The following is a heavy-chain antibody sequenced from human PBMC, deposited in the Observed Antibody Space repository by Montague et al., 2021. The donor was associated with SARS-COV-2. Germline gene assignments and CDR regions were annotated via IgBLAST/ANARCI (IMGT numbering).Heavy chain of an antibody. D-gene: IGHD3-9*01. Sequence: PALVKPTQTLTLNCTFSGFSLSTSEVGVGWIRQPPGKAPEFLALIYGDDDNRYKPSLKSRLTITKVTSKNQVVLTMTNVDPVDTATYYCAHFGILRYFDPWGQRTLVTVSS. V-gene: IGHV2-5*02. CDR2: IYGDDDN. CDR3: AHFGILRYFDP. J-gene: IGHJ5*02. CDR1: GFSLSTSEVG.